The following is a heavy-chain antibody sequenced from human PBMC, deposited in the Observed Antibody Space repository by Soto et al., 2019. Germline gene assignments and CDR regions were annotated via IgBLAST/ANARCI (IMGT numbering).Heavy chain of an antibody. V-gene: IGHV3-21*01. CDR1: GFAFNNYG. D-gene: IGHD2-2*01. CDR3: AREDSIIIPAVSDF. J-gene: IGHJ4*02. CDR2: ISKSDYT. Sequence: GGSLRLSCTVSGFAFNNYGVNWVRQAPGKGLEWVSSISKSDYTYYSDSVKGRFAISRDNAKSSVSLQMNTLRVEDTAVYYCAREDSIIIPAVSDFWGQGTLVTVSS.